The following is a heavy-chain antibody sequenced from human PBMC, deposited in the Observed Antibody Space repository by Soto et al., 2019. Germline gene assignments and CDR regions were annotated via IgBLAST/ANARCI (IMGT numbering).Heavy chain of an antibody. D-gene: IGHD1-7*01. CDR1: GFTFGSYW. J-gene: IGHJ4*02. CDR3: AKDVGRQLGTIDS. V-gene: IGHV3-7*01. Sequence: GGSLRLSCAASGFTFGSYWMTWVRQAPGKGLEWVAFIKEDGSQKHSADSVRGRITISRDNSKNTLYLQMNSLRPEDTAVYYCAKDVGRQLGTIDSWGQGTLVTVSS. CDR2: IKEDGSQK.